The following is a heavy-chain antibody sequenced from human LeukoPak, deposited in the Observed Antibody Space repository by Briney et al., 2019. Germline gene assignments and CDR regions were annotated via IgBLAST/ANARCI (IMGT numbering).Heavy chain of an antibody. J-gene: IGHJ6*02. CDR1: GGSISTYY. CDR3: AREARLASAAGLDV. Sequence: SETLSLTCTASGGSISTYYWGWIRQPPGKGLEWIGRLYGSGSINYNPSLKSRLSLSGDTSKNQFSLKLSSVTAADTAVYYCAREARLASAAGLDVWGQGTMVTVSS. D-gene: IGHD5-12*01. CDR2: LYGSGSI. V-gene: IGHV4-4*07.